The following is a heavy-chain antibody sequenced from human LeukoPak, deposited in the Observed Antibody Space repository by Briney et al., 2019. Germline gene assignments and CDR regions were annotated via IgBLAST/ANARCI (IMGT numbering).Heavy chain of an antibody. CDR3: ARVGYYGSGSYYGYYMDV. D-gene: IGHD3-10*01. CDR1: GFTFSSYS. CDR2: ISSSSSYI. J-gene: IGHJ6*03. V-gene: IGHV3-21*01. Sequence: PGGSLRLSCAASGFTFSSYSMNWVRQAPGKGLEWVSSISSSSSYIYYADSVKGRFTISRDNAKNSLYLQMNSLRAEDTAVYYCARVGYYGSGSYYGYYMDVWGKGTTVTISS.